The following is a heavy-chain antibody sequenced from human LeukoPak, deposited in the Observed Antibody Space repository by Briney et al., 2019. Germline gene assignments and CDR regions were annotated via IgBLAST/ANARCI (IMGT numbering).Heavy chain of an antibody. V-gene: IGHV3-23*01. CDR3: ARDRATIFGVVITNFDY. CDR2: ISGSGGST. Sequence: GSLRLSCAASGFTFSSYGMSWVRQAPGKGLEWVSAISGSGGSTYYADSVKGRFTISRDNSKNTLYLQMNSLRAEDTAVYYCARDRATIFGVVITNFDYWGQGTLVTVSS. CDR1: GFTFSSYG. J-gene: IGHJ4*02. D-gene: IGHD3-3*01.